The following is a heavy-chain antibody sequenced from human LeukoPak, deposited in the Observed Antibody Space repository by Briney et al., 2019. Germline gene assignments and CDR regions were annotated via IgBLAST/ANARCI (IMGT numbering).Heavy chain of an antibody. J-gene: IGHJ6*03. Sequence: PSETLSLTCTVSGGSISSSSYYWGWIRQPPGKGLEWIGSIYYSGSTYYNPSLKSRVTISVDTSKNQFSLKLSSVTAADTAVYYCARVTMVRGVPTYYYYYYMDVWGKGTTVTVSS. D-gene: IGHD3-10*01. V-gene: IGHV4-39*07. CDR2: IYYSGST. CDR3: ARVTMVRGVPTYYYYYYMDV. CDR1: GGSISSSSYY.